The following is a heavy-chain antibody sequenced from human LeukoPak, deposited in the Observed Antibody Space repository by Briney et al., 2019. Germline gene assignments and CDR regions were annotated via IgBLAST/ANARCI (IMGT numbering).Heavy chain of an antibody. V-gene: IGHV1-24*01. Sequence: GASVKVSCKASGNTFTDYYLHWVRQAPGKGLEWMGGFDPEDGETIYAQKFQGRVTMTEDTSTDTAYMELSSLRSEDTAVYYCATGRGSSSTFDYWGQGTLVTVSS. CDR3: ATGRGSSSTFDY. CDR1: GNTFTDYY. CDR2: FDPEDGET. J-gene: IGHJ4*02. D-gene: IGHD6-6*01.